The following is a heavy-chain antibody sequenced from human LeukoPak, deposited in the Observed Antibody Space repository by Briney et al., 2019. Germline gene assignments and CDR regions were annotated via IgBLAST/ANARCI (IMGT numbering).Heavy chain of an antibody. CDR1: GGSISSGGYY. Sequence: SQTLSLTCAVSGGSISSGGYYWSWIRQHPGKGLEWIGYIYYSGRTYYNPSLKSRVTISVDTSKNQFSLKLSSVTAADTAVYYCATYGGNSEGNWFDPWGQGTLVTVSS. J-gene: IGHJ5*02. V-gene: IGHV4-31*11. D-gene: IGHD4-23*01. CDR2: IYYSGRT. CDR3: ATYGGNSEGNWFDP.